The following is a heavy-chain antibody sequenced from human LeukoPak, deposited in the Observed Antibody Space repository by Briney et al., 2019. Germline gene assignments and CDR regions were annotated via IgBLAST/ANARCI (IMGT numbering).Heavy chain of an antibody. D-gene: IGHD6-19*01. Sequence: PSETLSLTCTVSGGSISTYYWSWIRQPPGKGLEWIGYVYYSGSANYNPSLNSRVTISVDTSKNQFPLNLTSVTAADTAVYYCARGGWYYFDYCGQGTPVTVSS. J-gene: IGHJ4*02. CDR2: VYYSGSA. CDR3: ARGGWYYFDY. V-gene: IGHV4-59*01. CDR1: GGSISTYY.